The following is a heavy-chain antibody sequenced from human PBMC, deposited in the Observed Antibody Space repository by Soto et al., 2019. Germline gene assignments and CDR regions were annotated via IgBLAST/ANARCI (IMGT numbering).Heavy chain of an antibody. Sequence: QVQLQQWGAGLLKPSETLSLTCAVYGGSFSGYYWSWIRQPPGKGLEWIGEINHSGSTNYNPSLKSRVTISVDTSKNQFSLKPSSVTAADTAVYYCARGRGSGWYFDYWGQGTLVTVSS. CDR2: INHSGST. D-gene: IGHD6-19*01. CDR3: ARGRGSGWYFDY. J-gene: IGHJ4*02. CDR1: GGSFSGYY. V-gene: IGHV4-34*01.